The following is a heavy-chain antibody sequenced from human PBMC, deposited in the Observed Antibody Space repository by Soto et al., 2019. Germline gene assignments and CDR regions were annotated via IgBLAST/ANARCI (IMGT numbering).Heavy chain of an antibody. V-gene: IGHV1-18*01. Sequence: ASVKVSCKASGYTFTSYGINWVRQATGQGLEWMGWISAYNGNTNYAQKLQGRVTMTTDTSTSTAYMELRSLRSDDTAVYYCARDTHDSSGYPAQHDAFDIWGQGTMVTVSS. J-gene: IGHJ3*02. CDR3: ARDTHDSSGYPAQHDAFDI. D-gene: IGHD3-22*01. CDR1: GYTFTSYG. CDR2: ISAYNGNT.